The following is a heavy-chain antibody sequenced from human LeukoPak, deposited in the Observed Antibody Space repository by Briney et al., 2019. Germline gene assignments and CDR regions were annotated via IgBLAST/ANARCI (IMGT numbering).Heavy chain of an antibody. J-gene: IGHJ6*03. Sequence: PGGSLRLSCAASGFTFSSYDMHWVRQAPGKGLEWVAFIRYDGSNKYYADSVKGRFTISRDNSKNTLYLQMNSLRAEDTAVYYCAKRLGELLWGYYYYYMDVWGKGTTVTISS. D-gene: IGHD3-10*01. CDR2: IRYDGSNK. V-gene: IGHV3-30*02. CDR1: GFTFSSYD. CDR3: AKRLGELLWGYYYYYMDV.